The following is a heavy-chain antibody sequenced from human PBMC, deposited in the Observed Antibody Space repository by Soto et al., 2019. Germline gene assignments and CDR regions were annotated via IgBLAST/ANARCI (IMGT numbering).Heavy chain of an antibody. CDR3: ARVDPRGVAVVRDY. CDR2: ISGFNGQT. CDR1: GNTFASHG. V-gene: IGHV1-18*01. Sequence: QVQLVQSGPEVKKPGASVKVSCKASGNTFASHGFSWVRQAPGQGLQWMGWISGFNGQTHYALKFQGRVTLTTDTSTSTAYMELRSLRSDDTAVYFCARVDPRGVAVVRDYWGQGTLVTVSS. D-gene: IGHD3-10*01. J-gene: IGHJ4*02.